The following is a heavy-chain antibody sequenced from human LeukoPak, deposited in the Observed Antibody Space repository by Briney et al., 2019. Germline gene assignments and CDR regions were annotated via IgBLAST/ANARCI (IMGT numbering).Heavy chain of an antibody. CDR1: GFTFSSYW. J-gene: IGHJ4*02. Sequence: SGGSLRPSCAASGFTFSSYWMSWVRQAPGKGLEWVANIKQDGSEKYYVDSVKGRFTISRDNAKNSLYLQMNSLRAEDTAVYYCARVYYDFWSGYYTGFDYWGQGTLVTVSS. D-gene: IGHD3-3*01. V-gene: IGHV3-7*01. CDR2: IKQDGSEK. CDR3: ARVYYDFWSGYYTGFDY.